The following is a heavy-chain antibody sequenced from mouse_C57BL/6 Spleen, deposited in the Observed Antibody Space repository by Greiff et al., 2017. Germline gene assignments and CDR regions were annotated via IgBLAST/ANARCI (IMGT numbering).Heavy chain of an antibody. D-gene: IGHD2-14*01. Sequence: QVQLQQSGAELARPGASVKMSCKASGYTFTSYTMHWVKQRPGQGLEWIGYINPSSGYTKYNQKFKDKATLTADKSSSTAYMQLSSLTSEDSAVYYCARGDRNFLFDYWGQGTTLTVSS. V-gene: IGHV1-4*01. CDR2: INPSSGYT. CDR1: GYTFTSYT. CDR3: ARGDRNFLFDY. J-gene: IGHJ2*01.